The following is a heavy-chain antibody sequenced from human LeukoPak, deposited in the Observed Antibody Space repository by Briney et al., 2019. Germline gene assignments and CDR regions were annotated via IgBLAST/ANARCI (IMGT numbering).Heavy chain of an antibody. CDR2: INAGNGNT. V-gene: IGHV1-3*01. Sequence: ASVKVSCKASGYTFTGYAMQWVRQAPGQRLEWMGWINAGNGNTKYSQKFQGRFTITRDTSAGTAYMDLSSLRPEDTAVYYCARGFWNRGTWGPYYFDYWGQGTLVTVSS. D-gene: IGHD3-3*01. J-gene: IGHJ4*02. CDR1: GYTFTGYA. CDR3: ARGFWNRGTWGPYYFDY.